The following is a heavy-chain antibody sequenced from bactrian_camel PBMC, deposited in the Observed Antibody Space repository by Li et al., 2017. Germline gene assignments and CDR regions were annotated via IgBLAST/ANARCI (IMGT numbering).Heavy chain of an antibody. CDR2: ISGDGST. V-gene: IGHV3-1*01. CDR3: AKDFNGGSWHQMDY. Sequence: VQLVESGGGSMQTGGSLRLSCKPSFFILDDFDMMWYRQAPGNECELVSSISGDGSTYYTDAEKGRFTISRDNAKNTLFLQMNSLKTEDTAMYYCAKDFNGGSWHQMDYWGQGTQVTVS. D-gene: IGHD6*01. J-gene: IGHJ4*01. CDR1: FFILDDFD.